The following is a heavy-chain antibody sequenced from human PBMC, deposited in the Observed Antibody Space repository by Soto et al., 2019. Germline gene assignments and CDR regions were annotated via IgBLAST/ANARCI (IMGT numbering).Heavy chain of an antibody. J-gene: IGHJ4*02. V-gene: IGHV3-23*01. CDR1: GFTFSKYA. D-gene: IGHD6-13*01. Sequence: ESGGGLVQPGGSLRLSCAASGFTFSKYAMTWVRQAPGKGLDWVSTISGSGDDTYYADSVKGRFTISRDNSKNTLYLQMNSLRAEDTAVYYCAKKGSGSWYVDYWGQGTLVTVSS. CDR3: AKKGSGSWYVDY. CDR2: ISGSGDDT.